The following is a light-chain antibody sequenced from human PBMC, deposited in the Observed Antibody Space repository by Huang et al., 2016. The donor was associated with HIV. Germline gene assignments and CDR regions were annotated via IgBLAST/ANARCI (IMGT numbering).Light chain of an antibody. CDR2: GAS. CDR3: QRYDSAPRA. Sequence: DIQMTQSPSSLSASPGVRVTLSCRANQDIGNFLAWYQHKPGGVPRLLIDGASTLQSGVPSRFSGRGSVTDFTLTITSFQPDDVATYYCQRYDSAPRAFGQGTKVEI. CDR1: QDIGNF. J-gene: IGKJ1*01. V-gene: IGKV1-27*01.